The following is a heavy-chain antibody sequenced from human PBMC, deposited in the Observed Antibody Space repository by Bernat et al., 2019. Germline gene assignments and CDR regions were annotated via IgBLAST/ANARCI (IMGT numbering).Heavy chain of an antibody. Sequence: QVQLVQSGAEVKKSGASVKVSCKASGYTFTSNVMHWVRQAPGQRLEGIGWINTGTDNTKYSQKFQGRVTITQDTSASTAYMELSSLRSEDSAVYYCAREYRYGYYFDYWGQGTLVTLSS. J-gene: IGHJ4*02. CDR2: INTGTDNT. V-gene: IGHV1-3*04. CDR3: AREYRYGYYFDY. D-gene: IGHD5-18*01. CDR1: GYTFTSNV.